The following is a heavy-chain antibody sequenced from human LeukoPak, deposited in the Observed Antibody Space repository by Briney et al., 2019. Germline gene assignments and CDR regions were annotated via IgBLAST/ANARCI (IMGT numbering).Heavy chain of an antibody. CDR2: ISSTSSYI. CDR1: GFTFSNYN. Sequence: GGSLRLSCAASGFTFSNYNFYWVRQAPGKGLEWVSSISSTSSYIYYADSMKGRFTISRDNAKNSLYLQMNSLRAEDTAVYYCARDGHYGGLDYWGQGTLVTVSS. J-gene: IGHJ4*02. CDR3: ARDGHYGGLDY. V-gene: IGHV3-21*01. D-gene: IGHD4/OR15-4a*01.